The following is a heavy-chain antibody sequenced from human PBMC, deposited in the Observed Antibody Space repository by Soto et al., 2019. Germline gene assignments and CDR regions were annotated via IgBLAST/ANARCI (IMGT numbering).Heavy chain of an antibody. CDR3: AREGKLGYCSGGSCYPDY. D-gene: IGHD2-15*01. V-gene: IGHV3-21*01. CDR2: ISSSSSYI. CDR1: GFTFSSYS. Sequence: GGSLRLSCAASGFTFSSYSMNWVRQAPGKGLEWVSSISSSSSYIYYADSVKGRFTISRDNAKNSLYLQMNSLRAEDTAVYYCAREGKLGYCSGGSCYPDYWGQGTLVTVSS. J-gene: IGHJ4*02.